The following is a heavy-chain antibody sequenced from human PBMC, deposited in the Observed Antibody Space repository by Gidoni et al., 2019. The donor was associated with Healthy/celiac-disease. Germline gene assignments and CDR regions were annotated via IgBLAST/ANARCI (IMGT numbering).Heavy chain of an antibody. CDR3: ANENWGLEGPFDY. D-gene: IGHD7-27*01. V-gene: IGHV3-23*01. CDR2: ISGSGGST. Sequence: EVQLLESGGGLVQPGGSLRLSCAASGFTFSSYAMSGVRQAPGKGLEWVSAISGSGGSTYYADSVKGRFTISRDKSKNTLYLQMNSLRAEDTAVYYCANENWGLEGPFDYWGQGTLVTVSS. CDR1: GFTFSSYA. J-gene: IGHJ4*02.